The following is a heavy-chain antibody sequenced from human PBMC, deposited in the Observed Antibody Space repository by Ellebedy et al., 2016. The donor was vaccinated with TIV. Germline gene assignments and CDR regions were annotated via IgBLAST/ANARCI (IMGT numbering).Heavy chain of an antibody. CDR2: ISYDGSNK. V-gene: IGHV3-30-3*01. CDR1: GFTVNSNY. Sequence: GGSLRLSCAAPGFTVNSNYMSWVRQAPGKGLEWVAVISYDGSNKYYADSVKGRFTISRDNSKNTLYLQMNSLRAEDTAVYYCARGFSYSLEGDYWGQGTLVTVSS. D-gene: IGHD2-21*01. J-gene: IGHJ4*02. CDR3: ARGFSYSLEGDY.